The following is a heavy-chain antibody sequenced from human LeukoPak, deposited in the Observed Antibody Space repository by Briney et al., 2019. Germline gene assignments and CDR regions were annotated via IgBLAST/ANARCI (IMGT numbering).Heavy chain of an antibody. D-gene: IGHD3-10*01. CDR2: ISSSGNTI. J-gene: IGHJ6*04. CDR1: GFTFSDYY. Sequence: PGGSLRLSCAASGFTFSDYYMSWIRQAPGKGLEWVSYISSSGNTIYHADSVKGRFTISRDNAKNSLYLQMNSLRADDTAVYYCARGSMVVYYYMDVWGKGTTVTVSS. V-gene: IGHV3-11*04. CDR3: ARGSMVVYYYMDV.